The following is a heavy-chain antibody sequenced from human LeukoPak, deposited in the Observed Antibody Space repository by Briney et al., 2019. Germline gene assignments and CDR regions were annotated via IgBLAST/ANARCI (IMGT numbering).Heavy chain of an antibody. V-gene: IGHV3-33*01. Sequence: GGSLRLSCAASGFTFSSYAMHWVRQAPGKGLEWVAVIWYDGSNKYYADSVKGRFTISRDNSKSTLYLQMNSLRAEDTAVYYCARRYSSVWSGIDYWGQGTLVTVSS. D-gene: IGHD6-19*01. CDR1: GFTFSSYA. J-gene: IGHJ4*02. CDR3: ARRYSSVWSGIDY. CDR2: IWYDGSNK.